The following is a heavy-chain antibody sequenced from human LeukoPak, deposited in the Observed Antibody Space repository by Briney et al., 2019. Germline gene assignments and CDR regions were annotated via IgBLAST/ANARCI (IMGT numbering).Heavy chain of an antibody. D-gene: IGHD4-17*01. CDR1: GFTFNSYS. J-gene: IGHJ4*02. Sequence: GGSLRLSCAASGFTFNSYSMNWVRQAPGKGLEWVSSISSSSSYIYYADSVKGRFTISRDNAKNSLYLQMNSLRAEDTAVYYCARERLYGLVDYWGQGTLVTVSS. CDR2: ISSSSSYI. CDR3: ARERLYGLVDY. V-gene: IGHV3-21*01.